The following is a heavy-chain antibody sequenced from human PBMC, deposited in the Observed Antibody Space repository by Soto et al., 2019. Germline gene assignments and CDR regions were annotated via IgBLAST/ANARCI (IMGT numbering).Heavy chain of an antibody. V-gene: IGHV4-59*08. CDR2: IYYSGST. J-gene: IGHJ6*03. CDR3: ARHVIWGDYYYMDV. CDR1: GGSISTYY. Sequence: SETLSLTCTVSGGSISTYYWSWIRQSPGKGLEWIGYIYYSGSTNYNPSLKSRVTISLDTSKSQFSLKLSSVTAADTAVYYCARHVIWGDYYYMDVWGTGTTVTVSS. D-gene: IGHD3-16*01.